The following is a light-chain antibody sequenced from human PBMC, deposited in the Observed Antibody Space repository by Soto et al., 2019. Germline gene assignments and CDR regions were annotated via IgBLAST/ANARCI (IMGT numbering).Light chain of an antibody. J-gene: IGLJ2*01. CDR3: SSYTTYSSLVV. V-gene: IGLV2-14*01. CDR2: EVS. CDR1: SSDVGGFDY. Sequence: QSVLTQPASVSGSPGQSITISCTGTSSDVGGFDYVSWYQQHPGKAPKLMIYEVSNRPSGVSNRFSGSKSGNTASLTISGLQADDEAEYYCSSYTTYSSLVVFGGGTKVT.